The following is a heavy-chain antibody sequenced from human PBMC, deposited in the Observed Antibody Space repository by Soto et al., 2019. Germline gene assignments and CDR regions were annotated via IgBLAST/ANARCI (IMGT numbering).Heavy chain of an antibody. CDR3: ATPYYFNH. D-gene: IGHD3-16*01. Sequence: PSETLSLTCVVYDGSLTEYHWSWVRQAPGKGLEWLSSISDDSSYIDYADSLRGRFTVSRDNARNSLYLQIDSLGVEDTAVYYCATPYYFNHWGPGTLVTVSS. J-gene: IGHJ1*01. CDR2: ISDDSSYI. V-gene: IGHV3-21*06. CDR1: DGSLTEYH.